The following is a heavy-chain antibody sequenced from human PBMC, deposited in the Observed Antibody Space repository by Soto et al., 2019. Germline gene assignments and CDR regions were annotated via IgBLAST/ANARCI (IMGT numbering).Heavy chain of an antibody. CDR2: ISAYNGNT. D-gene: IGHD3-16*02. Sequence: VASVKVSCKASGYSFTSYGISWVRQAPGQGLEWMGWISAYNGNTNYAQKLQGRVTMTTDTSTSTAYMELRSLRSDDTAVYYCATSPAVIWGSYRNGLFYMDVWGKGTTVTVSS. J-gene: IGHJ6*03. V-gene: IGHV1-18*01. CDR1: GYSFTSYG. CDR3: ATSPAVIWGSYRNGLFYMDV.